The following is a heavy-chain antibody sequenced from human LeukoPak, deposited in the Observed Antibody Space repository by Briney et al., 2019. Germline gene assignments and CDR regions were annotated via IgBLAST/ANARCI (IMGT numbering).Heavy chain of an antibody. J-gene: IGHJ3*02. CDR3: ARRGDSFDI. CDR1: GCTFASYS. CDR2: INPSGGST. Sequence: ASVKVSCKASGCTFASYSMHWVRQAPGQGLEWMGIINPSGGSTYAQKFQGRVTMTRDTSTSTVYMELSSLRSEDAAVYYCARRGDSFDIWGQGTKVTVSS. D-gene: IGHD3-10*01. V-gene: IGHV1-46*01.